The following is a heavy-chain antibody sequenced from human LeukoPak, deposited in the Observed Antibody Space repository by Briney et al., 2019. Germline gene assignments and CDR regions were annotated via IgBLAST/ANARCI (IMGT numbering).Heavy chain of an antibody. CDR3: VRGAPSAAD. J-gene: IGHJ4*02. Sequence: PGGSLRLSCAASGCTFSDTYMIWIRQPPGKGLEWVSYISGSSSDIKYADSVKGRFTVSRDNAKNTLYVQMNSLRVEDSAVYYCVRGAPSAADWGQGTLVTVSS. CDR2: ISGSSSDI. V-gene: IGHV3-11*06. CDR1: GCTFSDTY.